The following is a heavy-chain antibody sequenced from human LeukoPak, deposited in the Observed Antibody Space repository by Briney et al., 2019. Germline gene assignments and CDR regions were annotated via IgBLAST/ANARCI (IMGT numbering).Heavy chain of an antibody. CDR1: GYIFTDYY. Sequence: ASVKVSCKASGYIFTDYYMHWVRQAPGQGLEWMGWINPKSGGTKDEQKFQGRVTMTRDTSISTAYMELSRLRSDDTAIYYCAKDQNTGYANNWFDPWGQGTLVTVSS. D-gene: IGHD5-12*01. CDR2: INPKSGGT. CDR3: AKDQNTGYANNWFDP. V-gene: IGHV1-2*02. J-gene: IGHJ5*02.